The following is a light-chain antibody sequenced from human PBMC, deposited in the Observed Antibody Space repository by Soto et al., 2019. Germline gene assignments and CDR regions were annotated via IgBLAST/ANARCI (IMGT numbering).Light chain of an antibody. CDR2: EVS. V-gene: IGLV2-14*01. J-gene: IGLJ3*02. CDR1: SSDVGGYNY. CDR3: SSYTTSSTHGV. Sequence: QSALTQPASVSGSPGQSITISCTGTSSDVGGYNYVSWYQQHPGKAPKFMIYEVSNRPSGVSNRFSGPKSGNTASLTISGLQAEDEADYYCSSYTTSSTHGVFGGGTQLTVL.